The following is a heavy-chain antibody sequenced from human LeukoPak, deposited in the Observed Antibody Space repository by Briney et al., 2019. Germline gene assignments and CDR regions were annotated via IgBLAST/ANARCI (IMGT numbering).Heavy chain of an antibody. D-gene: IGHD2-2*01. V-gene: IGHV4-59*08. CDR3: ARLGIGVVQSAMLGDYYFDY. J-gene: IGHJ4*02. CDR2: IYYSGST. CDR1: GGSISSYY. Sequence: KASETLSLPCTVSGGSISSYYWSWIRQPPGKGLEGIGYIYYSGSTKYNPSLKSRVTISVDPSKSQFSLKLTSVTAADTAVYYCARLGIGVVQSAMLGDYYFDYWGQGTLVTVSS.